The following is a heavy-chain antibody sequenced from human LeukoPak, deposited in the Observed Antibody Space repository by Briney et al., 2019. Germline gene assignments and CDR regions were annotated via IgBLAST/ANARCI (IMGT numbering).Heavy chain of an antibody. V-gene: IGHV1-46*01. CDR3: AKDSGMRMIVVGHFDY. Sequence: ASVKVSCKASGYTFTSYYMHWVRQAPGQGLEWMGIINPSGGSTSYAQKFQGRVTMTRDTSTSTVYMELSSLRAEDTAVYYCAKDSGMRMIVVGHFDYWGQGTLVTVSS. CDR2: INPSGGST. CDR1: GYTFTSYY. J-gene: IGHJ4*02. D-gene: IGHD3-22*01.